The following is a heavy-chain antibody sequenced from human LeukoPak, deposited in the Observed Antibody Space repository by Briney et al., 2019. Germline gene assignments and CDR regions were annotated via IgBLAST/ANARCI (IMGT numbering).Heavy chain of an antibody. CDR3: ARGGELLWFGGRYYNWFDP. J-gene: IGHJ5*02. CDR2: INHSGST. Sequence: SETLSLTCAVYGESFSDYYWTWIRQPPGKGLEWIGEINHSGSTNYNPSLKSRVTISVDTSKNQFSLKLTSVTAADTAVYYCARGGELLWFGGRYYNWFDPWGQGTLVTVSS. CDR1: GESFSDYY. V-gene: IGHV4-34*01. D-gene: IGHD3-10*01.